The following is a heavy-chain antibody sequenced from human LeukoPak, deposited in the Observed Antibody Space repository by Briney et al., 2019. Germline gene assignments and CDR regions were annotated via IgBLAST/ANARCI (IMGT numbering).Heavy chain of an antibody. J-gene: IGHJ4*02. D-gene: IGHD5-18*01. Sequence: SETLSLTCTVSGGSISSYYWSWIRQPPGKGLEWIGFFYYSGSTNYNPSLKSRVTISVDTSKNHFSLKLSSVTAADTAVYYCARGPGGYSYGYYFDYWGQGTLVTVSS. CDR3: ARGPGGYSYGYYFDY. CDR2: FYYSGST. CDR1: GGSISSYY. V-gene: IGHV4-59*01.